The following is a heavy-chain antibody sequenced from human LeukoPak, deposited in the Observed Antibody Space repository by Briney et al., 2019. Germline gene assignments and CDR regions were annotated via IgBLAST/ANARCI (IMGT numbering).Heavy chain of an antibody. D-gene: IGHD5-12*01. V-gene: IGHV3-48*01. CDR3: ARGATADY. CDR1: GFTFSSYS. CDR2: ISSSSSTI. J-gene: IGHJ4*02. Sequence: GGSLRLSCAVSGFTFSSYSMNWVRQAPGKGLEWVSYISSSSSTIYYADSVKGRFTISRDNAKNSLYLQMNSLRAEDTAVYYCARGATADYWGQGTLVTVSS.